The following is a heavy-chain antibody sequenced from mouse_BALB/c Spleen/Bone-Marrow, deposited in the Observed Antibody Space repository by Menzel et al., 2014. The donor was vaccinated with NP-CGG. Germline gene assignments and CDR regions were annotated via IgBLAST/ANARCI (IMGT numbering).Heavy chain of an antibody. J-gene: IGHJ2*01. D-gene: IGHD2-2*01. Sequence: DVMLVESGGGLVKPGGSLKLSCAASGFTFSSNGMSWVRQTPEKRLEWVATISGGNYNYYSESVKGRFTISRDNAKNNLYLQMSSLRSEDTALYYCARNYYGYDGYFDYWGQDTTLTVSS. CDR1: GFTFSSNG. CDR3: ARNYYGYDGYFDY. V-gene: IGHV5-9-2*01. CDR2: ISGGNYN.